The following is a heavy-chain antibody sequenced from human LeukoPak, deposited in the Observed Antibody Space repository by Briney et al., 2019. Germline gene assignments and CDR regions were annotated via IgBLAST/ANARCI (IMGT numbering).Heavy chain of an antibody. Sequence: SGGSLRLSCSASGFTFSSYPMHWVRQAPGKGLEYVSAISSNGGRTYYADSVRGRFTIFRENSKNTLYLQMSSLDPEDTAVYYVVRDGLGGYCSGGSCYSNFDYWGQGTLVTVSS. CDR3: VRDGLGGYCSGGSCYSNFDY. V-gene: IGHV3-64D*06. D-gene: IGHD2-15*01. CDR2: ISSNGGRT. CDR1: GFTFSSYP. J-gene: IGHJ4*02.